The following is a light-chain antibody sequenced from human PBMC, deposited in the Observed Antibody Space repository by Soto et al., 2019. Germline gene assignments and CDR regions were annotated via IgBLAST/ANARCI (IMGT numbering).Light chain of an antibody. V-gene: IGLV1-51*01. CDR1: SANIGKNY. Sequence: QSVLTQSPSVSAAPGQKVTISCSGSSANIGKNYVSWYQQLPGTAPKLLIYDNIQRSSGVPDRFSGSKSGTSATLGIAGLQTGDEADYYCGTWDSGLRAVVFGGGTQLTVL. J-gene: IGLJ2*01. CDR2: DNI. CDR3: GTWDSGLRAVV.